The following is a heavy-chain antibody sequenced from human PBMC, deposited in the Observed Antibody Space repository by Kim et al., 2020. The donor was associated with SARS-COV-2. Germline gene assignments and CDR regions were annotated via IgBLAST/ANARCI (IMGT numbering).Heavy chain of an antibody. Sequence: SETLSLTCTVSGGSISSGGYYWSWIRQHPGKGLEWIGYIYYSGSTYYNPSLKSRVTISVDTSKNQFSLKLSSVTAADTAVYYCASWVQATLPAAIFSLEGDWYFDLWGRGTLVTVSS. D-gene: IGHD2-2*02. V-gene: IGHV4-31*03. CDR3: ASWVQATLPAAIFSLEGDWYFDL. CDR2: IYYSGST. J-gene: IGHJ2*01. CDR1: GGSISSGGYY.